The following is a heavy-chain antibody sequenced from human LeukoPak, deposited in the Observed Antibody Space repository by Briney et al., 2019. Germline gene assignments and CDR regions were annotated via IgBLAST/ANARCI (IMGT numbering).Heavy chain of an antibody. CDR1: KFSFSAYW. V-gene: IGHV3-74*01. CDR2: INSDGSST. J-gene: IGHJ4*02. Sequence: GGSLRLSCAASKFSFSAYWMHWVRQAPGKGLVWVSRINSDGSSTSYADSVKGRFTISRDNAKNTLYLQMNSLRAEDTAVYYCARERRAAAGINYWGQGTLVTVSS. CDR3: ARERRAAAGINY. D-gene: IGHD6-13*01.